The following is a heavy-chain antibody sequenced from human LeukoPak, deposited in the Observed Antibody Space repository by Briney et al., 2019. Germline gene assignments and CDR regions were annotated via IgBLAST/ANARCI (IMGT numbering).Heavy chain of an antibody. CDR3: ARDQTYSGSGIYTYFDY. Sequence: SQTLSLTCTVSGGSISSGGHYWSGIRQPAGKGLDYLGRISSTGSTNYNPSLRSRVTISADTSKNHFSLKLTSVTAADTAVYYCARDQTYSGSGIYTYFDYWGQGILVTVSS. J-gene: IGHJ4*02. CDR2: ISSTGST. CDR1: GGSISSGGHY. V-gene: IGHV4-61*02. D-gene: IGHD3-10*01.